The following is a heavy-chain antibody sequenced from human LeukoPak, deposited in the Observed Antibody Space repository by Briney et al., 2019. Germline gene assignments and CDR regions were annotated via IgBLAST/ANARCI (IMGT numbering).Heavy chain of an antibody. J-gene: IGHJ4*02. D-gene: IGHD6-25*01. CDR2: LSGGGDST. CDR3: TKRPFSGYFDY. Sequence: PGGSLRPSCEASGFTFSSNAMSWVRQAPGKGLEWVSALSGGGDSTYYADSVKGRFTISRDNSKNTLYLQTNSLRAEDTAVYYCTKRPFSGYFDYWGQGTLVTVSS. CDR1: GFTFSSNA. V-gene: IGHV3-23*01.